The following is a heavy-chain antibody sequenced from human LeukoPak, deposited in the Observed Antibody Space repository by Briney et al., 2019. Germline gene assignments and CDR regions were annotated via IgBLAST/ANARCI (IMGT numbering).Heavy chain of an antibody. CDR3: ARGSYDSSDFEYFHH. CDR2: INPNSGGT. Sequence: ASVKVSCKASGYTFIGNYMHWVRQAPGQGLEWMGWINPNSGGTNYAQKFQGRVTMTRDTSISTAYMELNRLRSDDTAVYYCARGSYDSSDFEYFHHWGQGTLVTVSS. CDR1: GYTFIGNY. J-gene: IGHJ1*01. D-gene: IGHD3-22*01. V-gene: IGHV1-2*02.